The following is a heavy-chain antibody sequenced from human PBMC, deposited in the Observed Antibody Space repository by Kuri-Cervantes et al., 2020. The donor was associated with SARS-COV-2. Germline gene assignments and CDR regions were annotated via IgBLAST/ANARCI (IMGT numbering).Heavy chain of an antibody. V-gene: IGHV3-15*05. CDR2: IKSKTDGGTT. D-gene: IGHD5/OR15-5a*01. J-gene: IGHJ6*02. Sequence: GGSLRLSCAASGFTFSNAWMSWVRQAPGKGLEWVGRIKSKTDGGTTAYAAPVKGRFTISRDDSKNTLYLQMNSLKTEDTAVYYCTTGSVSAYGMDVWGQGTTVTVSS. CDR3: TTGSVSAYGMDV. CDR1: GFTFSNAW.